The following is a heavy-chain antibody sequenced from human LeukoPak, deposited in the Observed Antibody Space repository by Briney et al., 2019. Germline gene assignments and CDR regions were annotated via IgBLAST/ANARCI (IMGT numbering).Heavy chain of an antibody. D-gene: IGHD3-22*01. CDR1: GGTFSSYA. V-gene: IGHV1-69*13. J-gene: IGHJ4*02. CDR3: AREGQGDDSSGLFDY. Sequence: ASVKVSCKASGGTFSSYAISWVRQAPGQGLEWMGGIIPIFGTANYAQKFQGRVTITADESTSTAYMELSSLRSEDTAVYYCAREGQGDDSSGLFDYWGQGTLVTVSP. CDR2: IIPIFGTA.